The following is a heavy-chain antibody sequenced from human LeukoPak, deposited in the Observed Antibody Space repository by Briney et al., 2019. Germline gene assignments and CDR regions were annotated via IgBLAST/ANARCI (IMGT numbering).Heavy chain of an antibody. D-gene: IGHD7-27*01. CDR2: ISQDGSET. CDR1: GYTFNSFF. CDR3: VRDLGHSRHYFEY. J-gene: IGHJ4*02. V-gene: IGHV3-7*01. Sequence: GGSLRLSCAASGYTFNSFFLNWVRLTPGRELEWLACISQDGSETFYMDSVRGRFTISRDNTKNSLYLQMDSLRAEDTAVYFCVRDLGHSRHYFEYWGQGALVTVSS.